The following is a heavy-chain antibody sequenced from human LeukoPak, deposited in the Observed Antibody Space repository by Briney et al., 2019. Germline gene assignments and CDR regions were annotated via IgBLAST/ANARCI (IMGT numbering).Heavy chain of an antibody. CDR1: GGSFSGYY. V-gene: IGHV4-34*01. Sequence: SETLSLTCAVYGGSFSGYYWSWIRQPPGKGLEWIGEINHSGSTNYNPSLKSRVTISVDTSKNQFSLKLSSVTAADTAVYYCARTDVQLAAGTWGAFDIWGQGTMVTVSS. J-gene: IGHJ3*02. CDR2: INHSGST. CDR3: ARTDVQLAAGTWGAFDI. D-gene: IGHD6-13*01.